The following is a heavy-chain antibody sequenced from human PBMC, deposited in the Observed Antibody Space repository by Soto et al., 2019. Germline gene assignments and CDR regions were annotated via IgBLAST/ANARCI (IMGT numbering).Heavy chain of an antibody. D-gene: IGHD1-7*01. Sequence: GASVKVSCKASGYTFTGYYMHWVRQAPGQGLEWMGWINPNSGGTNYAQKFQGWVTMTRDTSISTAYMELSRLRSDDTAVYYCARRALELVYYGMYVWGQGTTVTVSS. J-gene: IGHJ6*02. V-gene: IGHV1-2*04. CDR2: INPNSGGT. CDR1: GYTFTGYY. CDR3: ARRALELVYYGMYV.